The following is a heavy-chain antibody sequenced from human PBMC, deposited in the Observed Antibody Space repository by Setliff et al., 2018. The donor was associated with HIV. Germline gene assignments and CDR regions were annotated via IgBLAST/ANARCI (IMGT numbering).Heavy chain of an antibody. V-gene: IGHV4-59*11. Sequence: SETLSLTCTVSGGSISSHYWSWIRQPPGKGLEWIGSIYYSGSTNYNPSLKSRVTISVDTSKNQFSLKLSSVTAADTAVYYCATSSRGSIAARPNDYWGQGTLV. CDR1: GGSISSHY. CDR2: IYYSGST. CDR3: ATSSRGSIAARPNDY. J-gene: IGHJ4*02. D-gene: IGHD6-6*01.